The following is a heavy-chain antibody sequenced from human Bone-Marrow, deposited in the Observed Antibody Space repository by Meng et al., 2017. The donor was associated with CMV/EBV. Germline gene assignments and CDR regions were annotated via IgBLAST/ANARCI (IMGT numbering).Heavy chain of an antibody. D-gene: IGHD4-17*01. Sequence: FTFSGSAMHWVRQASGKGLEWVGRIRSKANSYATAYAASVRGRFTISRDDSKNTACLQMNSLKTEDTAVYYCTTPPHDYGDYHALDYWGQGTLVTVSS. V-gene: IGHV3-73*01. CDR3: TTPPHDYGDYHALDY. CDR2: IRSKANSYAT. CDR1: FTFSGSA. J-gene: IGHJ4*02.